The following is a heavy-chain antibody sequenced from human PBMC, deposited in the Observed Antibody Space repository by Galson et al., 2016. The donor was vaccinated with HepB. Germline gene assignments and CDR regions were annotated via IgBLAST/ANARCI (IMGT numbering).Heavy chain of an antibody. V-gene: IGHV4-39*01. CDR2: IFYTGSP. D-gene: IGHD2-15*01. Sequence: SETLSLTCTVSGGSISSSSYYWGWIRQPPGKGLEWIGYIFYTGSPYYNPSLKSRVTIYVYTSKNQFSLKLNSVTAADTAVYYCARPILSRVYALDIWGQGIMVIVSS. CDR3: ARPILSRVYALDI. J-gene: IGHJ3*02. CDR1: GGSISSSSYY.